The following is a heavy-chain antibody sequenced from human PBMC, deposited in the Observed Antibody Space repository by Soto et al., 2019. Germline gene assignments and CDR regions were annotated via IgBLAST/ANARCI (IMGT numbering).Heavy chain of an antibody. CDR2: IFYSGST. Sequence: SETLSLTCTVSGGSISSYYWSWIRQPPGKGLEWIGSIFYSGSTYYNPSLKSRVTTSIDTSTNQFSLKLSSVTAADTAVYYCARAGYDRDGGGYYYFDYWGQGTLVTVSS. J-gene: IGHJ4*02. CDR1: GGSISSYY. CDR3: ARAGYDRDGGGYYYFDY. D-gene: IGHD3-22*01. V-gene: IGHV4-59*12.